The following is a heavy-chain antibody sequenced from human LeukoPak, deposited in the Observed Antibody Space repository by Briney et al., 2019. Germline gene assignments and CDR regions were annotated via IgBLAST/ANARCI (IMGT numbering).Heavy chain of an antibody. D-gene: IGHD2-15*01. CDR2: IYHSGST. Sequence: SETLSLTCTVSGYSISSGYYWGWIRQPPGKGLEWIGSIYHSGSTYYNPSLKSRVTISVDTSKNQFSLKLSSVTAADTAVYYCARDRDVADYWGQGTLVTVSS. J-gene: IGHJ4*02. V-gene: IGHV4-38-2*02. CDR3: ARDRDVADY. CDR1: GYSISSGYY.